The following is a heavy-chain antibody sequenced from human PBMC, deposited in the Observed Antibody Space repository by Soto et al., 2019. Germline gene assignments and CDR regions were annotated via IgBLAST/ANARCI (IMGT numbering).Heavy chain of an antibody. J-gene: IGHJ6*03. CDR2: IIPILGIA. CDR1: GGTFSSYT. V-gene: IGHV1-69*04. D-gene: IGHD4-17*01. CDR3: ARDRGMTTVTTPYYYMAV. Sequence: ASVKVSCKASGGTFSSYTISWVRQAPGQGLEWMGRIIPILGIANYAQKFQGRVTITADKSTSTAYMELSSLRSEDTAVYYCARDRGMTTVTTPYYYMAVWGKGTTVTVSS.